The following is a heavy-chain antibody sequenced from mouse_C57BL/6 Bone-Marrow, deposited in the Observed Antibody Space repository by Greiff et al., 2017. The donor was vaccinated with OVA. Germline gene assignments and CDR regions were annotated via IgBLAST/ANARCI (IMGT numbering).Heavy chain of an antibody. D-gene: IGHD2-1*01. V-gene: IGHV1-56*01. CDR1: GYTFTSHW. J-gene: IGHJ3*01. CDR3: ARGRNGNYPFAY. Sequence: QVQLKESGPELVRPGASVTISCKAPGYTFTSHWMQWVSQRPGQGLEWLGEIFPGGGRTYYNAKFTGKGTLTVDTSSSTAYMQLSSLTSEDSAVYFCARGRNGNYPFAYWGQGTLVTVSA. CDR2: IFPGGGRT.